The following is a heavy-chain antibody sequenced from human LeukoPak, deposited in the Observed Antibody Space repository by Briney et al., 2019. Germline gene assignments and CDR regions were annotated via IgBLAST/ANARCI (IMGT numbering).Heavy chain of an antibody. CDR2: IYYSGST. V-gene: IGHV4-59*08. CDR3: ARHGVAGTVVDKQITFWANYYYGMDV. D-gene: IGHD6-19*01. CDR1: GGSISSYY. Sequence: SETLSLTCTVSGGSISSYYWSWIRQPPGKGLEWIGYIYYSGSTNYNPSLTSRVTISVDTSKNQFSLKLSSVTAADTAVYYCARHGVAGTVVDKQITFWANYYYGMDVWGQGTTVTVSS. J-gene: IGHJ6*02.